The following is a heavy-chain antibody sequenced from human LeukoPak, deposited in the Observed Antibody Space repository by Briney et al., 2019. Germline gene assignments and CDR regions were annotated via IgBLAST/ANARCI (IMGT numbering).Heavy chain of an antibody. J-gene: IGHJ4*02. CDR1: GFAFSSYS. CDR2: IKRDGSDT. CDR3: ARDRGGNFHRYNIYFDS. Sequence: PGGSLRLSCAVSGFAFSSYSMTWVRQTPGKGLEWVARIKRDGSDTIYVDAVKGRFTVSRDNAKNLLFLQTHNLRAEDTAIYYCARDRGGNFHRYNIYFDSWGQGTLVTVSS. D-gene: IGHD4-23*01. V-gene: IGHV3-7*01.